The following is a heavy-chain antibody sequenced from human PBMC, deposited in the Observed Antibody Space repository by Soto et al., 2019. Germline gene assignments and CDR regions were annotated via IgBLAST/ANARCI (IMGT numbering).Heavy chain of an antibody. D-gene: IGHD1-1*01. CDR3: ARGVTTISYYYDMDV. Sequence: ASVKVSCKASGYTFTNYAIHWVRQAPGQRLEWMGWIHAGNGNTKYSQKFQGRVTIIRDTSASTAYMELSSLRSEDTAVYYCARGVTTISYYYDMDVWGQGTTVTVS. V-gene: IGHV1-3*01. CDR1: GYTFTNYA. CDR2: IHAGNGNT. J-gene: IGHJ6*01.